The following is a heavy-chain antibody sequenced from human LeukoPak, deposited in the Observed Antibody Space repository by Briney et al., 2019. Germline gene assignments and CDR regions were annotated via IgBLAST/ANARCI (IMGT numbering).Heavy chain of an antibody. V-gene: IGHV3-53*01. D-gene: IGHD3-16*01. J-gene: IGHJ3*02. Sequence: GGSLRLSCAASGFIVSSNYMSWVRQAPGKGLEWVSVIYSGGSTYYADSVKGRFTISRDNSKNTLYLQMNSLRAEDTAVYYCARGALYDYVWGSSYAFDIWGQGTMVTVSS. CDR1: GFIVSSNY. CDR2: IYSGGST. CDR3: ARGALYDYVWGSSYAFDI.